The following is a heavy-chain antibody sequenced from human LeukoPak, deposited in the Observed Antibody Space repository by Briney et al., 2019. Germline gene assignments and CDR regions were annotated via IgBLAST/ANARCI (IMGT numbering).Heavy chain of an antibody. CDR3: ASVGIAAAGPSWEKDY. V-gene: IGHV1-18*01. CDR2: ISAYNGNT. CDR1: GYTFTSYG. Sequence: GASVKVSCKASGYTFTSYGISWVRQAPGQGLEWMGWISAYNGNTNYAQKLQGRVTMTTDTSTSTVYMELRSLRSDDTAVYYCASVGIAAAGPSWEKDYWGQGTLVTVSS. J-gene: IGHJ4*02. D-gene: IGHD6-13*01.